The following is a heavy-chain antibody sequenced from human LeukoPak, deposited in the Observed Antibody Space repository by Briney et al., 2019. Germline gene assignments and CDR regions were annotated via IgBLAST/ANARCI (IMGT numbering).Heavy chain of an antibody. CDR3: ARSLADWNYRPREMDY. J-gene: IGHJ4*02. D-gene: IGHD1-7*01. V-gene: IGHV4-30-4*01. CDR2: IYYSGST. CDR1: GGSISSGDYC. Sequence: SQTLSLTCTVSGGSISSGDYCWSWIRQPPGKGLEWIGYIYYSGSTYYNPSLKSRATISVDTSKNQFSLKLSSVTAADTAVYYCARSLADWNYRPREMDYWGQGTLVTVSS.